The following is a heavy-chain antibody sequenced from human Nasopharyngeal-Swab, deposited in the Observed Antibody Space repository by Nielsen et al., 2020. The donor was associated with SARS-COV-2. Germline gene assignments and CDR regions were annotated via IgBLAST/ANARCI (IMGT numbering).Heavy chain of an antibody. D-gene: IGHD6-6*01. CDR3: ARSGIASPARYYYHYYMDV. V-gene: IGHV4-30-2*01. CDR2: MYYSGST. J-gene: IGHJ6*03. Sequence: SETLSLTCAVSGGSISGDGHSWNWVRQPPGKGLEWIGYMYYSGSTDYNPSLKSRVTISKDTSKNQFSLKLSSVTAADTAVYFCARSGIASPARYYYHYYMDVWGTGTTVTVSS. CDR1: GGSISGDGHS.